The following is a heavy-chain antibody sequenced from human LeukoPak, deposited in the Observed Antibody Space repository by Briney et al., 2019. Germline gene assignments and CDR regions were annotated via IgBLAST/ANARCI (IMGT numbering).Heavy chain of an antibody. CDR1: GGTFSSYA. D-gene: IGHD2-2*01. J-gene: IGHJ6*04. CDR3: AMGYCSSTSCLQDV. V-gene: IGHV1-69*13. Sequence: ASVKASCKASGGTFSSYAISWVRQAPGQGLEWMGGIIPIFGTANYAQKFQGRVTITADESTSTAYMELSSLRSEDTAVYYCAMGYCSSTSCLQDVWGKGTTVTVSS. CDR2: IIPIFGTA.